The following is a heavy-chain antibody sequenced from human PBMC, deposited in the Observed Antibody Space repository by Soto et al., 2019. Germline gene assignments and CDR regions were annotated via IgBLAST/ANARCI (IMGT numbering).Heavy chain of an antibody. CDR3: ARDRVVDTAMDPFDF. CDR2: ISDSSRTI. D-gene: IGHD5-18*01. V-gene: IGHV3-48*02. Sequence: EVQLVESGGGLVQPGGSLRLSCAASGFTFSSYSMNWVRQAPGKGLEWVSYISDSSRTIYYADSEKGRFTISRDNAKNSLFLQMNSLRDEDTAVYYCARDRVVDTAMDPFDFWGQGTLVTVSS. J-gene: IGHJ4*02. CDR1: GFTFSSYS.